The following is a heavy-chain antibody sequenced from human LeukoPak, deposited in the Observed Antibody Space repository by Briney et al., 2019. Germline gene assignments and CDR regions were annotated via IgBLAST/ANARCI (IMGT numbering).Heavy chain of an antibody. CDR3: ARLPLLRRSSIAARSSYYYYMDV. Sequence: SETLSLTCAVYGGSFSGYYWSWIRQPPGKGREWIGEINHSGSTNYNPSLKSRVTISVDTSKNQFSLKLSSVTAADTAVYYCARLPLLRRSSIAARSSYYYYMDVWGKGTTVTVSS. CDR2: INHSGST. V-gene: IGHV4-34*01. CDR1: GGSFSGYY. D-gene: IGHD6-13*01. J-gene: IGHJ6*03.